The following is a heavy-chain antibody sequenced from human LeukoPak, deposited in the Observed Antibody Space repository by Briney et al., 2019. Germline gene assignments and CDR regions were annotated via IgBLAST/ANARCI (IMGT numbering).Heavy chain of an antibody. CDR3: AKDTLYSSSWYFDY. J-gene: IGHJ4*02. Sequence: GGSLRLSCAASGFTFSSYAMSWVRQAPGKGLEWVSAISGSGGSTYYADSVKGRFTISRDNSKNTLYLQMNSLRAEDTAVYCCAKDTLYSSSWYFDYWGQGTLVTVSS. CDR1: GFTFSSYA. V-gene: IGHV3-23*01. D-gene: IGHD6-13*01. CDR2: ISGSGGST.